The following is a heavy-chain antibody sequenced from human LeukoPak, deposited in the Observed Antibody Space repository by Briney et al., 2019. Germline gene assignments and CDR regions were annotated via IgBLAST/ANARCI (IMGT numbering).Heavy chain of an antibody. Sequence: SETLSLTCAVSGGSISRYYWSWIRQPPGKGLEWVGRIYTSGSTNYNHSLKSRVTMSVDTSKNQFSLELTSVTAADTAVYYCARDPGDYPPYYFDYWGQGTLVTVSS. CDR3: ARDPGDYPPYYFDY. D-gene: IGHD2-21*02. V-gene: IGHV4-4*07. CDR1: GGSISRYY. J-gene: IGHJ4*02. CDR2: IYTSGST.